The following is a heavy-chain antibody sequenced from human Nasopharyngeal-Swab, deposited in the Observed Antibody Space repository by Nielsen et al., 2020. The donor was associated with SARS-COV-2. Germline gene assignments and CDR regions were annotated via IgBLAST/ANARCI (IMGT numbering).Heavy chain of an antibody. CDR3: HSTARPGQYYHMDV. J-gene: IGHJ6*03. CDR1: GGSFSGYY. V-gene: IGHV4-34*01. CDR2: INHSGST. Sequence: SETLSLTCAVYGGSFSGYYWSWIRQPPGKGLEWIGEINHSGSTNYNPSLKSRVTISVDTSKNQFSLKLSSVTAADTAVYYCHSTARPGQYYHMDVWGKGTTVTVSS. D-gene: IGHD6-6*01.